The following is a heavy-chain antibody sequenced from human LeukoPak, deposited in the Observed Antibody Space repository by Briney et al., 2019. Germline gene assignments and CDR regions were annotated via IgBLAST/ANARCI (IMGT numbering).Heavy chain of an antibody. J-gene: IGHJ4*02. D-gene: IGHD4-17*01. CDR1: GYTFTSYA. CDR3: ARDRNGDYGFDY. Sequence: ASVKVSCKASGYTFTSYAMHWVRQAPGQRLEWMGWINAGNGNTKYSQKFQGRVTITRDTSASTAYMELSSLRSEDTAAYYCARDRNGDYGFDYWGQGTLVTVSS. CDR2: INAGNGNT. V-gene: IGHV1-3*01.